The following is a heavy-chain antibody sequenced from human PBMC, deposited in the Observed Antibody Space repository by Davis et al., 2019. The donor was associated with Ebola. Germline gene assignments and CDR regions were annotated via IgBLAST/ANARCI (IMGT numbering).Heavy chain of an antibody. Sequence: SAKVSCKASGGTFSTYAISWVRQAPGQGLEWMGRIIPILGIANYAQKFQGRVTITADKSTSTAYMELSSLRSEDTAVYYCAREFKDHYDFWSGPYFDYWGQGTLVTVSS. D-gene: IGHD3-3*01. CDR2: IIPILGIA. CDR3: AREFKDHYDFWSGPYFDY. J-gene: IGHJ4*02. V-gene: IGHV1-69*04. CDR1: GGTFSTYA.